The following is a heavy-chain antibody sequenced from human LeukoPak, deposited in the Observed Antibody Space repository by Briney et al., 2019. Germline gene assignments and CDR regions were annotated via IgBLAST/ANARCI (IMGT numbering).Heavy chain of an antibody. D-gene: IGHD3-10*01. J-gene: IGHJ4*02. CDR1: GFTFSTYW. Sequence: GGSLRLSCAAPGFTFSTYWMSWVRPAPGKGLEWVANIKQDGSEKYYVDTMKGRFTISRDNAKNSLYLQMNSLRAEDTAVYYCARVEGPGTIRYWGQGTLVTVSS. CDR3: ARVEGPGTIRY. CDR2: IKQDGSEK. V-gene: IGHV3-7*01.